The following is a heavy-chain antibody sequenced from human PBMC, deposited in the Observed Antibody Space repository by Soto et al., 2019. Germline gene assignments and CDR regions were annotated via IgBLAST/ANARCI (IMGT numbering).Heavy chain of an antibody. J-gene: IGHJ4*02. Sequence: GGSLRLSCAASGFTISSYAMTWVRQAPGKGLEWVSGMSGSGGHTHYADSVKGRFTISRDSSKNTVSLEMNSLRAEDTAVYYCAKGGRQWLVTSDFNYWGQGALVTVSS. D-gene: IGHD6-19*01. CDR3: AKGGRQWLVTSDFNY. V-gene: IGHV3-23*01. CDR2: MSGSGGHT. CDR1: GFTISSYA.